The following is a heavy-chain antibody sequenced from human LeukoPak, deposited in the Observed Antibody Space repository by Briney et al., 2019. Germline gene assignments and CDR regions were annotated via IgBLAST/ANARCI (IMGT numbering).Heavy chain of an antibody. D-gene: IGHD4-23*01. J-gene: IGHJ4*02. CDR2: IYTSGST. V-gene: IGHV4-61*02. CDR1: GGSISSGSYY. Sequence: SSETLSLTCTVSGGSISSGSYYWSWIRQPAGKGLEWIGRIYTSGSTNYNPSRKSRVTISVDTSKNQFSLKLSSVTAADTAVYYCARDWGVDYGGNSIYYFDYWGQGTLVTVSS. CDR3: ARDWGVDYGGNSIYYFDY.